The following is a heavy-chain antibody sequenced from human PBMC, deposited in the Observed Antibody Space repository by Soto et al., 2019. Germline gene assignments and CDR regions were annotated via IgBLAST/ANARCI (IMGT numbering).Heavy chain of an antibody. CDR3: ARGPSDYYDSSGYYHGAFDI. J-gene: IGHJ3*02. Sequence: GGSLRLSCTAADFAFGDYAMSWVRQSPGKGLEWVGFIRNKAYGGTIEYAAPVKGRFTISRDDSKSIDYLQMNRLKTEDTAVYYCARGPSDYYDSSGYYHGAFDIWGQGTMVTVSS. D-gene: IGHD3-22*01. CDR2: IRNKAYGGTI. V-gene: IGHV3-49*04. CDR1: DFAFGDYA.